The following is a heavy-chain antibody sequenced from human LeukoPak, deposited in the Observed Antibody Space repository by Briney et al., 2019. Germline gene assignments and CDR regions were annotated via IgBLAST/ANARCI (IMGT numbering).Heavy chain of an antibody. CDR1: GFIFSDYI. CDR3: ARELNSYYYGSGTEPSPRDY. V-gene: IGHV1-58*02. J-gene: IGHJ4*02. CDR2: IVVGSGKT. D-gene: IGHD3-10*01. Sequence: ASVKVSCKASGFIFSDYIMQWVRQPRGHRLEWMGWIVVGSGKTNYAQSLQERVRITREESTNTTYMELSSLRSDDTAVYYCARELNSYYYGSGTEPSPRDYWGQGTLVTVSS.